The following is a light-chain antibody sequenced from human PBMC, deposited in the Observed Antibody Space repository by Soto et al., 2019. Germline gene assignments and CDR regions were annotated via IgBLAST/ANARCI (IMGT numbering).Light chain of an antibody. CDR1: PSVTNY. CDR3: QQRNIWPPVT. Sequence: EIVFTQSPATLSLSPGERATLSCRASPSVTNYLAWYQQKPGQAPRLLIYGAFNRANGIPARFSGSGSGTDLTLTISSLEPEDFAVYYCQQRNIWPPVTFGQGTRLEIK. V-gene: IGKV3-11*01. J-gene: IGKJ5*01. CDR2: GAF.